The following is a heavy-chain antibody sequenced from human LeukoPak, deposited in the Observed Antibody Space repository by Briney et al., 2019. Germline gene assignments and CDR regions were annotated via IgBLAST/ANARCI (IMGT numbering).Heavy chain of an antibody. Sequence: PGGSLRLSCAASGFSFSNYGMNWVRQAPGKGLEWVSGITGNGGTAYYADSVKGRFTISRDNSKNTLYLQMNSLRAEDTAVYYCASLKNSGWGNAFHFWGQGTMVTVSS. CDR2: ITGNGGTA. J-gene: IGHJ3*01. V-gene: IGHV3-23*01. D-gene: IGHD6-19*01. CDR1: GFSFSNYG. CDR3: ASLKNSGWGNAFHF.